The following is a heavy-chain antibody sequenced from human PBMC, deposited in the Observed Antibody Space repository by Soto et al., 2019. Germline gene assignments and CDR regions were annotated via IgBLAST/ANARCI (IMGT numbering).Heavy chain of an antibody. CDR2: INPSGGST. J-gene: IGHJ6*03. D-gene: IGHD3-10*01. V-gene: IGHV1-46*03. CDR1: GYTFTSYY. CDR3: ARDEYGSGSYNLPYYYYMDV. Sequence: ASVKVSCKASGYTFTSYYMHWVRQAPGQGLEWMGIINPSGGSTSYAQKFQGRVTMTRDTSTSTVYMELSSLRSEDTAVYYCARDEYGSGSYNLPYYYYMDVWGKGTTVTVSS.